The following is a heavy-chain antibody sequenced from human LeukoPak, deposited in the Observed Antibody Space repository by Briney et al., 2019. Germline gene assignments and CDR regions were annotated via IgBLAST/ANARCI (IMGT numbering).Heavy chain of an antibody. CDR3: ARGVPDHCNDMGVSDY. CDR1: GFTFSSYA. D-gene: IGHD1-1*01. J-gene: IGHJ4*02. V-gene: IGHV3-30-3*01. CDR2: ISYDGSNK. Sequence: GGSLRLSCAASGFTFSSYAMHWVRQAPGKGLEWVALISYDGSNKYYADSVKGRFTLSRDNSKNTLYLQMNSLRAEDTAVYYCARGVPDHCNDMGVSDYWGQGTLVTVSS.